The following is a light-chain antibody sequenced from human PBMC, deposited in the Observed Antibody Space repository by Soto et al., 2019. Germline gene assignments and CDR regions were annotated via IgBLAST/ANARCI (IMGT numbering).Light chain of an antibody. CDR2: GIS. Sequence: EVVMTPSPATLSVSPGETATLSCRASQSLTTYLAWYQQKPDQAPRLLIYGISTRATDVPARFSGSGSGTEFTRTISGLQSEDFAVYYCQQYNKWPLTCGGGTKVEIK. V-gene: IGKV3-15*01. CDR1: QSLTTY. J-gene: IGKJ4*01. CDR3: QQYNKWPLT.